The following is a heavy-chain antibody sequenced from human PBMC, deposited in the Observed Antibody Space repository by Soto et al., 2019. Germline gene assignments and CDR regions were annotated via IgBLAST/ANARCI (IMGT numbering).Heavy chain of an antibody. CDR1: GFTFSSYW. CDR3: ARVTPPDARRLPSDALDI. CDR2: IKQDGSEK. V-gene: IGHV3-7*01. Sequence: PGGSLRLSCAASGFTFSSYWMSWVRQAPGKGLEWVANIKQDGSEKYYVDSVKGRFTISRDNAKNSLYLQMNSLRAEDTAVYYCARVTPPDARRLPSDALDIWGQGTMVTVSS. J-gene: IGHJ3*02.